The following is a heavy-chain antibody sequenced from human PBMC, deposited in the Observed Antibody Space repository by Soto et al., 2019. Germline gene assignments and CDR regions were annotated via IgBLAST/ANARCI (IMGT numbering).Heavy chain of an antibody. CDR2: IYHSGST. V-gene: IGHV4-30-2*01. J-gene: IGHJ6*02. CDR3: ARNVVAATPYGMDG. CDR1: GGSISSSGYP. D-gene: IGHD2-2*01. Sequence: SETLPLTCAGSGGSISSSGYPWSWIRQPPGKGLEWIGYIYHSGSTYYNPSLKSRVTISVDRSKNQFSLKLSSVTAADTAVYYCARNVVAATPYGMDGWGQGTTVTVSS.